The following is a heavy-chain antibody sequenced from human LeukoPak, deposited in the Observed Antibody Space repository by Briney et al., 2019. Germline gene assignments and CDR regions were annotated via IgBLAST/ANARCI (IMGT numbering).Heavy chain of an antibody. CDR2: IYYSGST. CDR3: ARGGGALQYDY. Sequence: SETLSLTCTVSGGSISSYSWSWIRQPPGKGLEWIGYIYYSGSTNYSPSLKSRVTISVDTSKNHFSLKLSSMTAADTAIYYCARGGGALQYDYWGQGTLVTVSS. V-gene: IGHV4-59*01. CDR1: GGSISSYS. D-gene: IGHD3-10*01. J-gene: IGHJ4*02.